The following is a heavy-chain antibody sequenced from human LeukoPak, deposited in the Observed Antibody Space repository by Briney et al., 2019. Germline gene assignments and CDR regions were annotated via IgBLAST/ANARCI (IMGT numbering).Heavy chain of an antibody. CDR1: GCTFSSYA. D-gene: IGHD3-10*01. V-gene: IGHV3-30*09. CDR2: ISYDGSNK. J-gene: IGHJ6*02. Sequence: GGSLRLSCAASGCTFSSYAMHWVRQAPGKGLEWVAVISYDGSNKYYADSVKGRFAISRDNFKNTLYLQMNSLRVEDTALYYCAKDVSIQPSSGFSSRRGPFHYYGMDVWGQGTTVTVFS. CDR3: AKDVSIQPSSGFSSRRGPFHYYGMDV.